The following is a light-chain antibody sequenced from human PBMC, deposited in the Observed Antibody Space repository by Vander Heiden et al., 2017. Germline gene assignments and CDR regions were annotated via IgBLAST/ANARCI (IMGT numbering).Light chain of an antibody. V-gene: IGLV3-21*04. CDR3: QVWDSSTDQVI. CDR1: NIGTKG. J-gene: IGLJ2*01. Sequence: SYVLPPPPSVSVAPGETASINCGGNNIGTKGLHWYQQKPGQAPVVAIYYNSARPSGIPDRFSGSISGNTATLTISRVEAGDEADYYCQVWDSSTDQVIFGGGTKVTVL. CDR2: YNS.